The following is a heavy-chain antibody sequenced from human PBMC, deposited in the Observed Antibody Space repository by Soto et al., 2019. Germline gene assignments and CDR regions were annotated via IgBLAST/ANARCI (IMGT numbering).Heavy chain of an antibody. CDR3: ARGPRVVWVVPTAQRDVFDI. J-gene: IGHJ3*02. V-gene: IGHV4-34*01. CDR1: GGAFSDFY. CDR2: INHSGST. D-gene: IGHD2-2*01. Sequence: SETLSLTCAVYGGAFSDFYWNCIREPPWEGLEWIGEINHSGSTSYNPSLKSRVTISVDTSKNQISLKLTSVTAADTAVYYCARGPRVVWVVPTAQRDVFDIWGQGTMVT.